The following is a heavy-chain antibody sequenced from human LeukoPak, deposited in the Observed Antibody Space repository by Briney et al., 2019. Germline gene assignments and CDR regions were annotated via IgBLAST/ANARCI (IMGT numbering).Heavy chain of an antibody. CDR2: INHSGST. Sequence: SETLSLTCAVYGGPFSGYYWSWIRQPPGKGLEWIGEINHSGSTNYNPSLKSRVTISVDTSKNQFSLKLSSVTAADTAVYYCARDGSGYSLWGQGTLVTVSS. J-gene: IGHJ4*02. CDR3: ARDGSGYSL. V-gene: IGHV4-34*01. D-gene: IGHD5-18*01. CDR1: GGPFSGYY.